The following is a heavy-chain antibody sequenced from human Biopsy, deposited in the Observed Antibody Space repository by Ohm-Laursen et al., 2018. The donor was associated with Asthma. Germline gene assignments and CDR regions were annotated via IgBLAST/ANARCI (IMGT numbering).Heavy chain of an antibody. V-gene: IGHV3-53*01. Sequence: GSLRLSCTASGFTVSRDHMFWVRQAPGKCLEWVSVIYSGGTSHTADSVRGRFTISRGFSKNTLHLQMHSLRVEDTAVYYCARGDSSGWSHYYFDYWGQGTLVTVSS. CDR2: IYSGGTS. J-gene: IGHJ4*02. CDR3: ARGDSSGWSHYYFDY. CDR1: GFTVSRDH. D-gene: IGHD6-19*01.